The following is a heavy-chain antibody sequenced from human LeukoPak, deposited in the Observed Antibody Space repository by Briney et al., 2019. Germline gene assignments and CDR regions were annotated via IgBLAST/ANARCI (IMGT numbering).Heavy chain of an antibody. CDR2: INPNSGGT. J-gene: IGHJ5*02. V-gene: IGHV1-2*02. CDR3: ASKIVGGVRLGNWFDP. CDR1: GYTFTGYY. Sequence: GASVKVSCKASGYTFTGYYMHWVRQAPGQGLEWMGWINPNSGGTNYAQKFQGRVTMTRDTSISTAYMELSRLRSDDTAVYYCASKIVGGVRLGNWFDPWGQGTLVTVSS. D-gene: IGHD1-26*01.